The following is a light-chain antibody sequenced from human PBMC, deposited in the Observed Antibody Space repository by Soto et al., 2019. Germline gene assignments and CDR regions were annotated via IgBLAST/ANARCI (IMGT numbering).Light chain of an antibody. V-gene: IGLV2-14*01. CDR2: EVS. CDR3: SSYSSSSTLV. Sequence: QSVLTQPASVSGSPGQSITISCTGTSSDVGGYSYVSWYQQHPGKAPKLMIYEVSSRPSGVSSRFSGSKSGNTASLTISGLQAVDEADYYCSSYSSSSTLVFGGGTQLTVL. J-gene: IGLJ2*01. CDR1: SSDVGGYSY.